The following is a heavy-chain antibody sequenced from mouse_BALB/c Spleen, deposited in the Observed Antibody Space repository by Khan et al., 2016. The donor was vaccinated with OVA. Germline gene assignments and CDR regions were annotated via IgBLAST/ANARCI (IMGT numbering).Heavy chain of an antibody. CDR3: ARDRIDY. Sequence: VQLQESGAELAKPGASVKMSCKASGYTFTTYWIHWVKQRPGQGLEWIGYINPTSGYTDYNQKFKDKATLTADKSSSTAYMQLSSLTSDDSAVYYCARDRIDYGGQGTTLTVSS. CDR2: INPTSGYT. CDR1: GYTFTTYW. J-gene: IGHJ2*01. V-gene: IGHV1-7*01.